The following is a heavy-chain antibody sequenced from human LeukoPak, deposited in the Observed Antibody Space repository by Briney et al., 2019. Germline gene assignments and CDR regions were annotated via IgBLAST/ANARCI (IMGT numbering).Heavy chain of an antibody. J-gene: IGHJ3*02. V-gene: IGHV3-11*04. Sequence: GESLRLSCAASGFTFSIYGMSWIRQAPGKGLEWVSYFSSGGTLIYYADSVKGRFTISRDNAKNSLYLQMNSLRAEDTAVYYCARDLNGDYPEDVLDIWGQGTMVTVSS. CDR2: FSSGGTLI. CDR3: ARDLNGDYPEDVLDI. D-gene: IGHD4-17*01. CDR1: GFTFSIYG.